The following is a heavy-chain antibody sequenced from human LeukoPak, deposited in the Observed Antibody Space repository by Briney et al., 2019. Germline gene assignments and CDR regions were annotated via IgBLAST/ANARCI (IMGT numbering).Heavy chain of an antibody. CDR3: AKDSTSYCSGGSCSN. J-gene: IGHJ4*02. CDR1: GFTFDDYA. V-gene: IGHV3-9*01. Sequence: PGRSLRLSYAASGFTFDDYAMHWVRQAPGKGLEWVSGISWNSGSIGYADSVKGRFTISRDNAKNSLYLQMNSLRAEDTALYYCAKDSTSYCSGGSCSNWGQGPLVTVSS. CDR2: ISWNSGSI. D-gene: IGHD2-15*01.